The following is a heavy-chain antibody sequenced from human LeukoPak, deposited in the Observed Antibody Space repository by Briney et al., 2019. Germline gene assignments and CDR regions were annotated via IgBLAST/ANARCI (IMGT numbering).Heavy chain of an antibody. CDR3: ARDHGKATITHRFDP. D-gene: IGHD5-24*01. V-gene: IGHV3-48*03. CDR1: GFTFSSYE. Sequence: GGSLRLSCAASGFTFSSYEMNWVRQAPGKGLEWVSYISSSGSTIYYADSVKGRFTISRDNAKNSLYLQMNSLRAEDTAVYYCARDHGKATITHRFDPWGQGTLVTVSS. J-gene: IGHJ5*02. CDR2: ISSSGSTI.